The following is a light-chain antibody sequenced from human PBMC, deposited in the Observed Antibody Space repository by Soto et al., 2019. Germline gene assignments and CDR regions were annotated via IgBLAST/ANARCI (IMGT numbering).Light chain of an antibody. CDR3: QQSYSTPDT. Sequence: DIQMTQSPSSLSASVGDRVTITCRASQSISNYLTWYQQKPGEAPKVLIYAASNLQSGVPSRFSGSGSGTDFTLTISSLQPDDFATYYCQQSYSTPDTFGQGTRLEIK. V-gene: IGKV1-39*01. J-gene: IGKJ5*01. CDR2: AAS. CDR1: QSISNY.